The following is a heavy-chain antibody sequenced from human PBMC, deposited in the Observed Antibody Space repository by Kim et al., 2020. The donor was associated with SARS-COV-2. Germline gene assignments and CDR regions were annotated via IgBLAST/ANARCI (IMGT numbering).Heavy chain of an antibody. CDR2: ISGSSGST. J-gene: IGHJ4*02. CDR3: AKNIYDILTGYIDY. Sequence: GGSLRLSCTASGFTFSSYAMTWVRQAPGKGLEWVSVISGSSGSTNYADSVRGRFTISRDNSKNTLYLQMNSLRAEDTAVYYCAKNIYDILTGYIDYWGQGTLVTVSS. D-gene: IGHD3-9*01. CDR1: GFTFSSYA. V-gene: IGHV3-23*01.